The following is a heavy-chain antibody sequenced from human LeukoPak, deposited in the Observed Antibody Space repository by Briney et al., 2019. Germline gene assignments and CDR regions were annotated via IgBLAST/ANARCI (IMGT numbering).Heavy chain of an antibody. CDR2: ISSSGGST. J-gene: IGHJ4*02. CDR3: ARDTGRSGYYFDY. Sequence: GGSLRLSCAVSGFTFSSYAMSWVRQAPGKGLEWVSAISSSGGSTYYADSVTGRFTISRDNAKNSLYLQMNSLRAEDTAVYYCARDTGRSGYYFDYWGQGTLVTVSS. D-gene: IGHD3-22*01. V-gene: IGHV3-23*01. CDR1: GFTFSSYA.